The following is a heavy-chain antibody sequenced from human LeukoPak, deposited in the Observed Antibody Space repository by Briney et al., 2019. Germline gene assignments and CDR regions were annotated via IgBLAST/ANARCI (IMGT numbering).Heavy chain of an antibody. Sequence: GGSLRLSCAASGFTFSSYWMHWVRQDPGKGLVWVSRIKSDGSITSYADSVKGRFTISRDNAKNTLYLQTNSLRAEDTAVYYCARVGASVGAIDYWGQGTLVTVSS. V-gene: IGHV3-74*01. J-gene: IGHJ4*02. D-gene: IGHD1-26*01. CDR3: ARVGASVGAIDY. CDR1: GFTFSSYW. CDR2: IKSDGSIT.